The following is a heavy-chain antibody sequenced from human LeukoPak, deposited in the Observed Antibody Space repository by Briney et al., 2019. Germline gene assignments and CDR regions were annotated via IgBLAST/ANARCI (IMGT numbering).Heavy chain of an antibody. Sequence: SETLSLTCTVSGGSISSYYWSWIRKPPGKGLEWIGYIYYSGSTNYNPSLKSRVTISVDTSKNQFSLKLSSVTAADTAVYYCARDTYSSSWSRYNWFDPWGQGTLVTVSS. V-gene: IGHV4-59*01. CDR1: GGSISSYY. D-gene: IGHD6-13*01. CDR3: ARDTYSSSWSRYNWFDP. J-gene: IGHJ5*02. CDR2: IYYSGST.